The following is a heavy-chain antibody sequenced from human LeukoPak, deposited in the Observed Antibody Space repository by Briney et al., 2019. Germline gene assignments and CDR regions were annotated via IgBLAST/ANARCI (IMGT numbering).Heavy chain of an antibody. Sequence: GGSLRLSCAASGFTVSSNYMSWVRQAPGKGLEWVSVIYSGGSTYYADSVKGRFTISRDNSKNTLYLQMNSLRAEDTAVYYCARGRDGYNPEIDYWGQGTLVTVSS. V-gene: IGHV3-53*01. J-gene: IGHJ4*02. CDR2: IYSGGST. CDR3: ARGRDGYNPEIDY. CDR1: GFTVSSNY. D-gene: IGHD5-24*01.